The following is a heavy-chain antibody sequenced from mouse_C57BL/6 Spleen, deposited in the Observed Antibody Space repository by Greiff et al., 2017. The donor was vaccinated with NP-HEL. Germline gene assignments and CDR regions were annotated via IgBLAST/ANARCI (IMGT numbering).Heavy chain of an antibody. CDR3: ARENYDYDEGYAMDY. J-gene: IGHJ4*01. D-gene: IGHD2-4*01. CDR1: GYSITSGYY. V-gene: IGHV3-6*01. CDR2: ISYDGSN. Sequence: EVKLMESGPGLVKPSQSLSLTCSVTGYSITSGYYWNWIRQFPGNKLEWMGYISYDGSNNYNPSLKNRISITRDTSKNQFFLKLNSVTTEDTATYYCARENYDYDEGYAMDYWGQGTSVTVSS.